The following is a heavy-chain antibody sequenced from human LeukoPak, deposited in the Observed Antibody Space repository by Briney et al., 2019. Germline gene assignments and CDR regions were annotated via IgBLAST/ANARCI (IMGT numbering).Heavy chain of an antibody. Sequence: SETLSLTCTVSGGSISSSSYYWGWIRQPPGRGLEWIGNIFYSGSTYYNPTLKSRVTISVDTSKNQFSLRLSSVTAADTAVYYCASLMEIAVAGNYFDYWGQGTLVTVSS. CDR3: ASLMEIAVAGNYFDY. J-gene: IGHJ4*02. D-gene: IGHD6-19*01. CDR1: GGSISSSSYY. CDR2: IFYSGST. V-gene: IGHV4-39*01.